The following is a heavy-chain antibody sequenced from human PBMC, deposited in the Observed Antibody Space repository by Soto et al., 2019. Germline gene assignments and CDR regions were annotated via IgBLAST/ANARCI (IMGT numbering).Heavy chain of an antibody. CDR3: ARGSSWRRLDY. CDR2: IYYSGST. D-gene: IGHD6-13*01. CDR1: GGSISSSSYY. V-gene: IGHV4-39*01. J-gene: IGHJ4*02. Sequence: SETLSLTCTVSGGSISSSSYYWGWIRQPPGKGLEWIGSIYYSGSTYYNPSLKSRVTISVDTSKNQFSLKLSSVTAADTAVYYCARGSSWRRLDYWGQGTLVTVSS.